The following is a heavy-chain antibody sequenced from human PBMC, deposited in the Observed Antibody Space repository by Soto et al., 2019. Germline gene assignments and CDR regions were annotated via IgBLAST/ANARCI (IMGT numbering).Heavy chain of an antibody. CDR2: IIPFLGVT. V-gene: IGHV1-69*08. J-gene: IGHJ4*02. D-gene: IGHD3-10*01. CDR3: EREWESTVSTWSFGAF. Sequence: QVQLVQSGAEVKKPGSSVKVSCKASGGTFSPYTVNWVRQAPGQGLECMGRIIPFLGVTNYAQKFQARVTLTADTSTTTAYMELSGLRFEDTAVYYCEREWESTVSTWSFGAFWGRGTLVTVSS. CDR1: GGTFSPYT.